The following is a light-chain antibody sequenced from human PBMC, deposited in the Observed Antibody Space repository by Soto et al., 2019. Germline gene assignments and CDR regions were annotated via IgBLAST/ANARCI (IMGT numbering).Light chain of an antibody. J-gene: IGKJ5*01. CDR1: QSISAW. CDR3: FKYPSSTLT. V-gene: IGKV1-5*03. Sequence: DIQMTQSPSTLSASVGERVTITCRASQSISAWWAWYQQKPGKAPKLLIYKASNVESGVPSRFSGSGSGTEFTLTISSLHPDDFATYFCFKYPSSTLTYGLRTQLEI. CDR2: KAS.